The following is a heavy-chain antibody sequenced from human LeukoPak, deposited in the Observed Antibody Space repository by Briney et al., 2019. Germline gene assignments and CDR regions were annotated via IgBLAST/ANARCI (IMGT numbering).Heavy chain of an antibody. CDR2: TYYRSKWSN. CDR3: ARQSLGYVDY. CDR1: GDSVSNKDAA. V-gene: IGHV6-1*01. Sequence: SQTLSLTCAISGDSVSNKDAAWNWIRQSPSRGLEWLGRTYYRSKWSNDYAVSVRSRITISPDTSKNQFSLQLRSVTPDDTAVYYCARQSLGYVDYWGQGSRVIVSS. D-gene: IGHD2-15*01. J-gene: IGHJ4*02.